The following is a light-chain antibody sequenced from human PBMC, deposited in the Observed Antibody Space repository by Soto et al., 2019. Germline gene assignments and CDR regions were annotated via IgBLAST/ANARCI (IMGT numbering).Light chain of an antibody. V-gene: IGKV3-20*01. CDR3: QQYASSVVYT. CDR1: QSLTTRY. CDR2: AAS. J-gene: IGKJ2*01. Sequence: EIVLTQSPGTLYLSPGETATLSCRASQSLTTRYLAWYQQKPGQAPRLLIYAASTRATGTPDRFSGSGSGTDFTLTISRLEPEDFAVYFCQQYASSVVYTFGQGTKLEIK.